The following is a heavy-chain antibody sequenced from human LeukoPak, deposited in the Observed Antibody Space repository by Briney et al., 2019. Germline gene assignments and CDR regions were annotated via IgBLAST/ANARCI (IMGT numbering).Heavy chain of an antibody. J-gene: IGHJ4*02. D-gene: IGHD2-8*01. V-gene: IGHV3-30*18. CDR3: AKGPQKVYYFDY. CDR1: GFTFSSYG. CDR2: ISYDGSNK. Sequence: GRSLRLSCAASGFTFSSYGMHWVRQAPGKGLEWVAVISYDGSNKYYADSVKGRFTISRDNSKNTLYLQMNSLRAEDTAVYYCAKGPQKVYYFDYWGQGTLVTVSS.